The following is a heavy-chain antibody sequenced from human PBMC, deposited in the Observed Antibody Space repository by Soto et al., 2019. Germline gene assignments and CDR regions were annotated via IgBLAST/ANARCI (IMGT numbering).Heavy chain of an antibody. CDR1: GFAFSSYS. V-gene: IGHV3-21*01. CDR3: ERGVYSSSTSCYGLDY. J-gene: IGHJ4*02. D-gene: IGHD2-2*01. CDR2: ISSSSSYI. Sequence: PGGSLRLSCAASGFAFSSYSMNWVRQAPGKGLEWVSSISSSSSYIYYADSVKGRFTISRDNAKNSLYLQMNSLRAEDTAVYYRERGVYSSSTSCYGLDYWGPQYLVTVSP.